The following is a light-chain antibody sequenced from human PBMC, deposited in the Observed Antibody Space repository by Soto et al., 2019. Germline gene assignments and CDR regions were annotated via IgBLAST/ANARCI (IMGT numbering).Light chain of an antibody. Sequence: EIALTQSPGTLSLSPGERATLSCRASQSVSSSYLAWYQQKPGQAPRLLIYGASSRATGIPDRFSGSGSGKDFTLTISRLEPEDFGVYYCLQYGSSPWTFGQVTKVEI. V-gene: IGKV3-20*01. CDR1: QSVSSSY. J-gene: IGKJ1*01. CDR3: LQYGSSPWT. CDR2: GAS.